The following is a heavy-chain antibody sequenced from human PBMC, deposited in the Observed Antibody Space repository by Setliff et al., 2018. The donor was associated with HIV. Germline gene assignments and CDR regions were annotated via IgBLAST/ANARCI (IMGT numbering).Heavy chain of an antibody. CDR2: INPNSGGT. V-gene: IGHV1-2*06. Sequence: ASVKVSCKASGYTFTDYYMRWVRQAPGQGLEWMGRINPNSGGTNYAQRFQGRVTMTRDTSISTAYMELSRLRSDDTAIYYCARGGYSYGSSYWGQGTLVTVSS. CDR3: ARGGYSYGSSY. CDR1: GYTFTDYY. D-gene: IGHD5-18*01. J-gene: IGHJ4*02.